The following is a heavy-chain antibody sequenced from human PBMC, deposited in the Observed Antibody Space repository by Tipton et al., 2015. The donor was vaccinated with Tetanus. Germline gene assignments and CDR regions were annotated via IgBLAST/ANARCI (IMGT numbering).Heavy chain of an antibody. CDR3: TRDLHRQWDLDL. CDR2: IKSDGSDT. J-gene: IGHJ5*02. D-gene: IGHD1-26*01. CDR1: GFPFSDYW. Sequence: SLRLSCAASGFPFSDYWMHWVRQAPGKRLEWVSHIKSDGSDTHYADSVKGRFTISRDNARGMLFLYMNSLRVDDTAIYFCTRDLHRQWDLDLWGPGALVSVSS. V-gene: IGHV3-74*01.